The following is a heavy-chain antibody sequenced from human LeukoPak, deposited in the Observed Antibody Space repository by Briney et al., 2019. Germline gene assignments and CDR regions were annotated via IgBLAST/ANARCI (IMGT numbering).Heavy chain of an antibody. J-gene: IGHJ4*02. CDR1: GFTFSHYE. V-gene: IGHV3-48*03. D-gene: IGHD3-22*01. Sequence: GGSLRLSCAASGFTFSHYEMNWVRQAPGKGLEWIPYIRSSGTTIYYADSVKGRFTISRDNAKNSLYLQMNSLRAEDTAVYYCARERYYDSSGYDYWGRGTLVTVSS. CDR3: ARERYYDSSGYDY. CDR2: IRSSGTTI.